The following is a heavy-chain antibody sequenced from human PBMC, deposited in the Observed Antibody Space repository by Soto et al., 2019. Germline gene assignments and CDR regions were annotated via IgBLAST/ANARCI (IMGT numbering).Heavy chain of an antibody. CDR3: EKDTPIYYDFLNGYYRNDAFDI. J-gene: IGHJ3*02. D-gene: IGHD3-3*01. V-gene: IGHV3-23*01. Sequence: GGSLRLSCAASGFTFSSYAMSWVRQAPGKGLEWVSAISGSGGITYYADSVKGRFTISRDNSKNTLYLQMNSLRAEDTAVYYCEKDTPIYYDFLNGYYRNDAFDIWGQAIMVTVS. CDR2: ISGSGGIT. CDR1: GFTFSSYA.